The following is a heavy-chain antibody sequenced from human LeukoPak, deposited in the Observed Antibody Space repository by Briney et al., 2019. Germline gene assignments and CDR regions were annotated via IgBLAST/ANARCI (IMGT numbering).Heavy chain of an antibody. CDR2: ISASGGDT. CDR1: GFTFSSYP. D-gene: IGHD1-14*01. Sequence: GGSLRLSCAASGFTFSSYPMRWVRQAPGKGLEWVSSISASGGDTYYADSVKGRFSISRDNSKSTVCLEMNSLRAEDTAVYYCANKPNRDSFENWGQGTLVTVSS. CDR3: ANKPNRDSFEN. V-gene: IGHV3-23*01. J-gene: IGHJ4*02.